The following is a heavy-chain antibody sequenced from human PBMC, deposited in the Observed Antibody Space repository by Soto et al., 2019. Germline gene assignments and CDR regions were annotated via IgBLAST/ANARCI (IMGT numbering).Heavy chain of an antibody. J-gene: IGHJ4*02. D-gene: IGHD6-19*01. CDR1: GFTFSNAW. CDR2: IKSKTDGGTT. Sequence: GGSLRLSCAASGFTFSNAWMSWVRQAPGKGLEWVGRIKSKTDGGTTDYAAPVKGRFTISRDDSKNTLYLQMNSLKTEDTAVYCCTTVSYSSGWYDLDYWGQGTLVTVSS. CDR3: TTVSYSSGWYDLDY. V-gene: IGHV3-15*01.